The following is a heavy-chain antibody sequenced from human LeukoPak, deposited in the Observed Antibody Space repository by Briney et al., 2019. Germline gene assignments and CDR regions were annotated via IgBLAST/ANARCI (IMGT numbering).Heavy chain of an antibody. CDR1: GYTFTSYD. CDR2: MNPNSGNT. CDR3: ARWWEYAAGDAFDI. V-gene: IGHV1-8*01. J-gene: IGHJ3*02. D-gene: IGHD1-26*01. Sequence: GASVKVSCKASGYTFTSYDINWVRQATGQGLEWMGRMNPNSGNTGYAQKFQGRVTMTRNTSISTAYMELSSLRSEDTAVYYCARWWEYAAGDAFDIWGQGTMVTVSS.